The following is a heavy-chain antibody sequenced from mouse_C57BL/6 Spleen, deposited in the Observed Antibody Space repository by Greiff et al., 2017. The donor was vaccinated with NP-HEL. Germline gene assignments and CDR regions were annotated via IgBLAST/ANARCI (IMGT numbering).Heavy chain of an antibody. J-gene: IGHJ4*01. CDR3: ARDGYYYGSSPYAMDY. V-gene: IGHV5-16*01. CDR1: GFTFSDYY. D-gene: IGHD1-1*01. CDR2: INYDGSST. Sequence: EVKLVESEGGLVQPGSSMKLSCTASGFTFSDYYMAWVRQVPEKGLEWVANINYDGSSTYYLDSLKSRFIISRDNAKNILYLQMSSLKSEDTATYYCARDGYYYGSSPYAMDYWGQGTSVTVSS.